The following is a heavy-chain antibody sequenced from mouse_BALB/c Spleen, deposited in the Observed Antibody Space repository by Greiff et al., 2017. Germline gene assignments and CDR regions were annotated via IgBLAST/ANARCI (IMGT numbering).Heavy chain of an antibody. CDR3: ARNGNRYAMDY. D-gene: IGHD2-1*01. CDR2: IDPANGNT. Sequence: VQLKQSGAELVKPGASVKLSCTASGFNIKDTYMHWVKQRPEQGLEWIGRIDPANGNTKYDPKFQGKATITADTSSNTAYLQLSSLTSEDTAVYYCARNGNRYAMDYWGQGTSVTVSS. J-gene: IGHJ4*01. V-gene: IGHV14-3*02. CDR1: GFNIKDTY.